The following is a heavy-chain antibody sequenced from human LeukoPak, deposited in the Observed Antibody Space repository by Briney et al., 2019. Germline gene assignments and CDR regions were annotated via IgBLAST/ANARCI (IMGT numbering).Heavy chain of an antibody. J-gene: IGHJ4*02. CDR2: INSDESIT. CDR1: GFTFDDYA. D-gene: IGHD4-11*01. Sequence: PGGSLRLSCAASGFTFDDYAMNWVRQAPGKGLVWVSRINSDESITTYADSVKGRFTISRDNAKNTLYLQMNSLRAEDTAVYYCARGLVPGFLDYWGQGTPVTVSS. CDR3: ARGLVPGFLDY. V-gene: IGHV3-74*01.